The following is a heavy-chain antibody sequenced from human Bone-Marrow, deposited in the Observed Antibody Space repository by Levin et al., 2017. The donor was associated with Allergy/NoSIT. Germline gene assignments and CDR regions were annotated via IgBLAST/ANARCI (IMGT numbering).Heavy chain of an antibody. V-gene: IGHV3-23*01. D-gene: IGHD3-22*01. CDR2: ISGSGGNT. J-gene: IGHJ4*02. CDR1: GFTLNNYA. CDR3: AKDKAFDSSGKVVIDS. Sequence: GGSLRLSCAASGFTLNNYAMNWVRQAAGKGLEWVSAISGSGGNTYSADSVRGRFTISRDNSKNTVYLQTNSLRAEDTAVYYCAKDKAFDSSGKVVIDSWGQGTQDTVSS.